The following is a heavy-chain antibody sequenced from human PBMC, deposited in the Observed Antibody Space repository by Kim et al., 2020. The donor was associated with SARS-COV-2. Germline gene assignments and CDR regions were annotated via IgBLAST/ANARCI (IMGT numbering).Heavy chain of an antibody. CDR1: GGSVSSGSYY. CDR3: AREDGYSYGYYFDY. J-gene: IGHJ4*02. CDR2: IYYSGST. Sequence: SETLSLTCTVSGGSVSSGSYYWSWIRQPPGKGLEWIGYIYYSGSTNYNPSLKSRVTISVDTSKNQFSLKLSSVTAAGTAVYYCAREDGYSYGYYFDYWGQGTLVTVSS. V-gene: IGHV4-61*01. D-gene: IGHD5-18*01.